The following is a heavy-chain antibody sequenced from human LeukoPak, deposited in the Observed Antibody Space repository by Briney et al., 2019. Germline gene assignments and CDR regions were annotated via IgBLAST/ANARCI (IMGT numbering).Heavy chain of an antibody. D-gene: IGHD2-2*01. Sequence: PGGSLRLSCAASGFTFSSYWMHWVRQAPGKGLVWVSRINSDGSSTSYADSVSGRFTISRDNAKNTLYLQMNSLRAEDTAVYYCARDDVDCSSTSCYASGVDYWGQGTLVTVSS. CDR3: ARDDVDCSSTSCYASGVDY. CDR2: INSDGSST. CDR1: GFTFSSYW. J-gene: IGHJ4*02. V-gene: IGHV3-74*01.